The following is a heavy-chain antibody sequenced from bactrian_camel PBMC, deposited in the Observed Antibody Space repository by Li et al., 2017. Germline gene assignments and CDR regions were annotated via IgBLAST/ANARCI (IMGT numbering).Heavy chain of an antibody. CDR2: INTRSTST. J-gene: IGHJ4*01. V-gene: IGHV3S40*01. CDR1: GFTFSTVA. D-gene: IGHD6*01. CDR3: ANLDGHY. Sequence: VQLVESGGGLVQPGGSLRLSCAASGFTFSTVAMSWVRQVKGKGFEWVSTINTRSTSTYYTDSVKGRFTISRDNAKNMVYLQLINLKIDDTAMYYCANLDGHYWGQGTQVTVS.